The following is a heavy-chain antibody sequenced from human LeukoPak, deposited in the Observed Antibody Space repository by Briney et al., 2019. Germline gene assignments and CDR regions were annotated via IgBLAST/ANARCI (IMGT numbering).Heavy chain of an antibody. CDR1: GFSFNSYS. CDR2: ISTGSSDI. Sequence: GGSLRLSCAASGFSFNSYSMNWVRQAPGKGLEWVSSISTGSSDIHYADSVKGRFTISRDNSKNTVYLQMNSLRPEDTAVYYCAQDFWSFRDYWGQGTLVTVSS. J-gene: IGHJ4*02. V-gene: IGHV3-21*01. CDR3: AQDFWSFRDY. D-gene: IGHD3-3*01.